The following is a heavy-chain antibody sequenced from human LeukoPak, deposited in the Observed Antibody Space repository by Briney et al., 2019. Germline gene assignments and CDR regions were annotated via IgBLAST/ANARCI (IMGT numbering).Heavy chain of an antibody. Sequence: ASVKMSRKASGYTFVNYDINWMRQATGQGPEWMGWMNPESGGTGYAQNFRSRVTMTRDNSITTAYMELSGLRLEDTAVYFCTRAIRQRLLSAFWGQAPLVTVSS. V-gene: IGHV1-8*01. CDR2: MNPESGGT. CDR3: TRAIRQRLLSAF. J-gene: IGHJ1*01. D-gene: IGHD5-18*01. CDR1: GYTFVNYD.